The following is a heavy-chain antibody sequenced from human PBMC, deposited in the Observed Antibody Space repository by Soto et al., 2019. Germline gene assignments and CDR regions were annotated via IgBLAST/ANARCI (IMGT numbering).Heavy chain of an antibody. J-gene: IGHJ4*02. V-gene: IGHV3-23*01. CDR3: GILKTGYALYSFDY. D-gene: IGHD3-9*01. CDR1: GFIFTEYV. CDR2: ISGSGGAT. Sequence: EVQLLESGGGVVQPGGSLRLSCAASGFIFTEYVMSWVRQAPGKGLEWVSGISGSGGATYYAYSGQGRFTISKDFSKNTLFLQMSGLRAEDTAVYFCGILKTGYALYSFDYWGQGSLATVSS.